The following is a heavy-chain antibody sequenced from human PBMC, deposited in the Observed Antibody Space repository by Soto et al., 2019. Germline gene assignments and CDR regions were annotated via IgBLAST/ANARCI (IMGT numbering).Heavy chain of an antibody. CDR2: ISAYNGNT. CDR3: ARRIYDSSGPTWFDP. J-gene: IGHJ5*02. V-gene: IGHV1-18*04. CDR1: GYTCTSVG. Sequence: ASVTFSSPVSGYTCTSVGIIWVRQAPAQGLEWMGWISAYNGNTNYPQKLQGRVTMTTDTPTSTAYMELRSLRSDDTAVYYCARRIYDSSGPTWFDPWGQGNLVKVSS. D-gene: IGHD3-22*01.